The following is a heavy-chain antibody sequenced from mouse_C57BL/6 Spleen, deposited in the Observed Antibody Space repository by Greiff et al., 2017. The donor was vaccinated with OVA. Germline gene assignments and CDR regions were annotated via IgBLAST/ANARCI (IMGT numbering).Heavy chain of an antibody. CDR1: GYTFTSYT. CDR2: INPSSGYT. J-gene: IGHJ3*01. V-gene: IGHV1-4*01. CDR3: ARDGEYDAKAVFAY. Sequence: VQLQQSGAELARPGASVKMSCKASGYTFTSYTMHWVKQRPGQGLEWIGYINPSSGYTKYNQKFKDKATLTADKSSSTAYIQLSSLTSEDSAVYYCARDGEYDAKAVFAYWGQGTLVTVSA. D-gene: IGHD2-12*01.